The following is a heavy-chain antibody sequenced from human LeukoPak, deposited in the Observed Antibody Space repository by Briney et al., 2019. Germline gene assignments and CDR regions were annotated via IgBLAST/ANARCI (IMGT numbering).Heavy chain of an antibody. J-gene: IGHJ3*02. CDR3: AKDRVVAGTTGAFDI. CDR2: IRYDGSNK. D-gene: IGHD6-19*01. Sequence: PGGSLRLSCAASGFTFGSYGMHWVRQAPGKGLEWVAFIRYDGSNKYYADSVKGRFTISRDNSKNTLYLQMNSLRAEDTAVYYCAKDRVVAGTTGAFDIWGQGTMVTVSS. V-gene: IGHV3-30*02. CDR1: GFTFGSYG.